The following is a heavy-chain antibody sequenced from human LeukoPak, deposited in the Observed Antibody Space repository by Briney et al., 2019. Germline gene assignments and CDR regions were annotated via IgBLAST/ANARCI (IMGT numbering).Heavy chain of an antibody. CDR2: IWYDGSNK. CDR1: GFTFSNCG. V-gene: IGHV3-33*01. CDR3: SRAQDCYFDY. D-gene: IGHD2-21*01. J-gene: IGHJ4*02. Sequence: PGGSRRLTCAASGFTFSNCGIYWVRQAPGKGLEWVAVIWYDGSNKYYADSVKGRFTISRDNSKNTLYLQMNSLRAEDTAVYYCSRAQDCYFDYWGQGALVTVSS.